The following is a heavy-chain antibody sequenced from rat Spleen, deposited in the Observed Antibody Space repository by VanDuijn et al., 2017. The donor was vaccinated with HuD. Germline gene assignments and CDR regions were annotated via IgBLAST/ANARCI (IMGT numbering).Heavy chain of an antibody. Sequence: EVQLVESGGGLVQPGRSMKLSCAASGFTFSNYGMAWVRQAPKKGLEWVAYISYDGGSTYYRDSVKGRFTISRDNAKSSLYLQMGSLGSGDTATYYCATGITLVWGRGVMVTVSS. CDR3: ATGITLV. J-gene: IGHJ2*01. CDR2: ISYDGGST. D-gene: IGHD1-2*01. CDR1: GFTFSNYG. V-gene: IGHV5-20*01.